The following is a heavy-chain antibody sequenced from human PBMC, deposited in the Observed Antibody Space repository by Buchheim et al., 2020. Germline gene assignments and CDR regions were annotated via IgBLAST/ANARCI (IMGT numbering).Heavy chain of an antibody. Sequence: QVQLVESGGGVVRPGRSPRLSCAASGFTFSSSGMHWVRQAPGKGLEWVAFISYDGSNKYYVDSVKGRFTISRDISKSTLYLQMNSLRAEETAMYYCVKDIGDPGAHWGQGTL. J-gene: IGHJ4*02. V-gene: IGHV3-30*02. CDR3: VKDIGDPGAH. D-gene: IGHD1-26*01. CDR2: ISYDGSNK. CDR1: GFTFSSSG.